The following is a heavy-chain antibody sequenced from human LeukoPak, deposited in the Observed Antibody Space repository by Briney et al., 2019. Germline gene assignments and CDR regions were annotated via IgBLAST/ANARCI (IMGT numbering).Heavy chain of an antibody. CDR1: GGTFSSYT. V-gene: IGHV1-69*05. CDR3: ARDRGYYYDSSGRDAFDI. CDR2: IIPIFGTA. J-gene: IGHJ3*02. Sequence: SVKVSCKASGGTFSSYTISWVRQAPGQGLEWMGGIIPIFGTANYAQKFQGRVTITTDESTSTAYMELSSLRSEDTAVYYCARDRGYYYDSSGRDAFDIWGQGTMVTVSS. D-gene: IGHD3-22*01.